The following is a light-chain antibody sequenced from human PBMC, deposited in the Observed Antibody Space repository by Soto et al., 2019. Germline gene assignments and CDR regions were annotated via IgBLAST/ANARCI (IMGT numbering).Light chain of an antibody. CDR1: QDISNY. CDR2: AAS. CDR3: QQLNSFPLN. J-gene: IGKJ4*01. Sequence: IQLTQSPSSLSASVGDRVTITCRASQDISNYLVWYQQKPGKAPKLLIYAASTLQSGVPSRFSGGGSGTDFTLTISSLQPEDFATYYCQQLNSFPLNFGGGTKV. V-gene: IGKV1-9*01.